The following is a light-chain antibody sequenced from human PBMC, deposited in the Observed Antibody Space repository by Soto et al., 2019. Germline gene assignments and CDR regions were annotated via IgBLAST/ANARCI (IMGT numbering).Light chain of an antibody. CDR1: QSISSY. CDR3: QQSYSTPRT. V-gene: IGKV1-39*01. CDR2: AAS. J-gene: IGKJ1*01. Sequence: DIQMTQSPSSLSASVGDRVTXTCXASQSISSYLNWYQQKPGKAPKLLIYAASSLQSGVPSRFSGSGSGTDFTLTISSLQPEDFATYYCQQSYSTPRTFGQGTKVDIK.